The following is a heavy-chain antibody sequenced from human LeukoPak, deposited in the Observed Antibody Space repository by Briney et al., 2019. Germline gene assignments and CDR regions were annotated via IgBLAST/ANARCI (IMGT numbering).Heavy chain of an antibody. D-gene: IGHD3-9*01. CDR3: ARTYYDILTGYFHFDY. CDR1: GGSISSYY. CDR2: IYYSGST. V-gene: IGHV4-59*08. J-gene: IGHJ4*02. Sequence: SETLSLTCTVSGGSISSYYWSWIRQPPGKGLEWIGYIYYSGSTNYNPSLKSRVTISVDTSKNQSSLKLSSVTAADTAVYYCARTYYDILTGYFHFDYWGQGTLVTVSS.